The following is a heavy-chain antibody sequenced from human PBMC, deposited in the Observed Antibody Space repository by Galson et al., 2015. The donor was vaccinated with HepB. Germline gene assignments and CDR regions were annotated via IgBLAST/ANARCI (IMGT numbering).Heavy chain of an antibody. V-gene: IGHV3-23*01. D-gene: IGHD2-15*01. J-gene: IGHJ4*02. CDR2: ITSSGGNS. CDR1: GFSFTRYA. Sequence: SLRLSCAASGFSFTRYAMTWVRQAPGKGLEWVSSITSSGGNSYYTDSVQGRFTVSRDNSKYTLLLQLNSLRAEDTAMYFCAKDGIMVANNPYHFHYWGQGTLVTVSS. CDR3: AKDGIMVANNPYHFHY.